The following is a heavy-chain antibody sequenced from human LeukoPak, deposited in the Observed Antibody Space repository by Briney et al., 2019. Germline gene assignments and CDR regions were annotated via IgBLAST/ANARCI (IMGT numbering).Heavy chain of an antibody. CDR3: TRVGYIDEGIDY. D-gene: IGHD5-24*01. V-gene: IGHV3-7*04. Sequence: GGSLRLSCVASGFPFSSYWMTWVRQAPGKGLEWVANIKQDGSKKSYVDSVKGRFTISRDNAKNSLYLQMNSLRAEDTAIYYCTRVGYIDEGIDYWGQGTLVTVSA. CDR2: IKQDGSKK. J-gene: IGHJ4*02. CDR1: GFPFSSYW.